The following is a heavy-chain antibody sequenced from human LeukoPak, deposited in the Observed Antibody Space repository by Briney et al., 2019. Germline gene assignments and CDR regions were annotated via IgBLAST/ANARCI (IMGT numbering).Heavy chain of an antibody. CDR3: GRNLGSGSDH. CDR1: GASASSDY. J-gene: IGHJ4*02. Sequence: SETLSLTCSVSGASASSDYWNWIRQSPGRGLEWIGYTHYRGDINYNPSLKSRLTMSVDASSNQVSLKLSSVTAADAAVYYCGRNLGSGSDHWGQGTLVTVSS. CDR2: THYRGDI. D-gene: IGHD3-10*01. V-gene: IGHV4-59*02.